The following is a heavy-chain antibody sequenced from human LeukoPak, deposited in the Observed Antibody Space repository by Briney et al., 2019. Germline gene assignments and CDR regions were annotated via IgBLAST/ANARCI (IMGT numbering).Heavy chain of an antibody. Sequence: ASVKVSCKASGYTFTGYYMHWVLQAPGHGLEWMGWINPNSGGTNYAQKFQGRVTMTRDTSISTAYMELSRLRSDDTAVYYCARVGRRITIFGVSKGAFDPWGQGTLVTVSS. CDR1: GYTFTGYY. V-gene: IGHV1-2*02. D-gene: IGHD3-3*01. J-gene: IGHJ5*02. CDR3: ARVGRRITIFGVSKGAFDP. CDR2: INPNSGGT.